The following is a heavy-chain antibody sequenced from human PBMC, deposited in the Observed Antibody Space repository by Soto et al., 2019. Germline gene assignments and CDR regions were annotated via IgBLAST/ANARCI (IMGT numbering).Heavy chain of an antibody. V-gene: IGHV3-48*02. CDR2: ISSSSSTI. Sequence: GGSLRLSCAASGFTFSSYSMNWVRQAPGKGLEWVSYISSSSSTIYYADSVKGRFTISRDNAKNSLYLQMNSLRDEDTAGYYCARSPIFNYDFWSGYYGMDVWGQGTTVTVSS. J-gene: IGHJ6*02. CDR3: ARSPIFNYDFWSGYYGMDV. D-gene: IGHD3-3*01. CDR1: GFTFSSYS.